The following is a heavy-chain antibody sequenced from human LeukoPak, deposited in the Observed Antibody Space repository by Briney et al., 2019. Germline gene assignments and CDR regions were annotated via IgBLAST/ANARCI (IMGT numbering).Heavy chain of an antibody. J-gene: IGHJ6*02. D-gene: IGHD2-2*01. CDR3: ATELAVVVPAARAHYYYGMDV. Sequence: ASVKVSCKVSGYTLTELSMHWVRQAPGKGLEWMGGFDPEDGETIYAQKFQGRVTMTEDTSTDTAYMELSSLRSEDTAVYYCATELAVVVPAARAHYYYGMDVWGQGTTVTVSS. CDR1: GYTLTELS. CDR2: FDPEDGET. V-gene: IGHV1-24*01.